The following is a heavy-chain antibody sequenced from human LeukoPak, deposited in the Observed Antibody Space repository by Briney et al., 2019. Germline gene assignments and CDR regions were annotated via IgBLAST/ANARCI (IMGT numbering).Heavy chain of an antibody. D-gene: IGHD6-13*01. CDR2: IYHSGST. CDR3: ARDAYSSRLIDY. J-gene: IGHJ4*02. CDR1: GGSISSFY. Sequence: SETLSLTCTVSGGSISSFYWSWIRQPPGKGLEWIGYIYHSGSTYYNPSLKSRVTISVDRSKNQFSLKLSSVTAADTAVYYCARDAYSSRLIDYWGQGTLVTVSS. V-gene: IGHV4-59*12.